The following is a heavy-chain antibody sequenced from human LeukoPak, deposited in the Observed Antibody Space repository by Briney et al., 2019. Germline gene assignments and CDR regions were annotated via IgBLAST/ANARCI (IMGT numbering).Heavy chain of an antibody. CDR3: ARGDGVYRYYYSYMDV. Sequence: GGSLRLSCAASGFTFSSYAIHWVRQAPGKGLEWVAVISYDGSNKNYADSVKGRFTISRDNSKNTLYLQMNSLRAEDTAVYYCARGDGVYRYYYSYMDVWGKGTTVTVSS. D-gene: IGHD3-10*01. CDR2: ISYDGSNK. CDR1: GFTFSSYA. V-gene: IGHV3-30*04. J-gene: IGHJ6*03.